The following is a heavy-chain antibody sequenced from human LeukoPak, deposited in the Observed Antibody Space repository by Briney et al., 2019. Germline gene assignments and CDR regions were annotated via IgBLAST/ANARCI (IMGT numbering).Heavy chain of an antibody. V-gene: IGHV4-31*03. J-gene: IGHJ4*02. CDR2: IYYSGGT. CDR3: ARALGPMVSPYFDY. CDR1: GGSISSGGYY. Sequence: PSQTLSLTFTVSGGSISSGGYYWSWICQHPGKGLEWIGYIYYSGGTYYNPSLKSRVAMSVDTSKNHFSLKLSSVTAADTAVYYCARALGPMVSPYFDYWGQGTLVTVSS. D-gene: IGHD3-10*01.